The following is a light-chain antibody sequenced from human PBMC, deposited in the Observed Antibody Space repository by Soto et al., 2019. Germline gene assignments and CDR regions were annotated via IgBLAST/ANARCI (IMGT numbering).Light chain of an antibody. CDR1: QSISSSY. CDR2: GAS. CDR3: QQYSSTFXT. V-gene: IGKV3-20*01. J-gene: IGKJ1*01. Sequence: EIVLTQSPGTLSLSPGERTTLSCRASQSISSSYLAWYQQKPGQAPRLLVYGASSRATGIPDRFSGSGSGTDLTLTISRLEPEDFALYYCQQYSSTFXTLGQGTKV.